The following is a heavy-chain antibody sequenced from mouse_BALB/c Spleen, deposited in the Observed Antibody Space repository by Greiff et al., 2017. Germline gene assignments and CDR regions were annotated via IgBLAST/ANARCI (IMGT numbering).Heavy chain of an antibody. CDR2: ISSGGST. Sequence: EVQVVESGGGLVKPGGSLKLSCAASGFTFSSYAMSWVRQTPEKRLEWVASISSGGSTYYPDSVKGRFTISRDNARNILYLQMSSLRSEDTAMYYCARGRYYGNYEGWYFDVWGAGTTVTVSS. CDR3: ARGRYYGNYEGWYFDV. CDR1: GFTFSSYA. D-gene: IGHD2-1*01. J-gene: IGHJ1*01. V-gene: IGHV5-6-5*01.